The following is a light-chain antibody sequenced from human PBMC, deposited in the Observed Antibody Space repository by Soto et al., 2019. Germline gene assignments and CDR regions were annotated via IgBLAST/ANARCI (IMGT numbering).Light chain of an antibody. V-gene: IGLV2-14*03. Sequence: QSALTQPASVSGSPGQSITISCTGTSSDIGGYNYVSWYQHHPGKAPKLMIYDVSDRPSGVSNRFSGSKSGNTASLTISGRQAEDEADYYCSSYTSSSTLVLFGGGTKLTVL. CDR3: SSYTSSSTLVL. CDR2: DVS. J-gene: IGLJ2*01. CDR1: SSDIGGYNY.